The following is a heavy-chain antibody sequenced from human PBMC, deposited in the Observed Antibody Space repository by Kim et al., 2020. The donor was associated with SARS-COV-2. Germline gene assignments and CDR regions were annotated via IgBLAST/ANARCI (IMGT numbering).Heavy chain of an antibody. CDR3: ARVGAYYYDSSGYYFDY. CDR1: GGSISSGGYY. J-gene: IGHJ4*02. V-gene: IGHV4-31*03. CDR2: IYYSGST. D-gene: IGHD3-22*01. Sequence: SETLSLTCTVSGGSISSGGYYWSRIRQHPGKGLEWIGYIYYSGSTYYNPSLKSRVTISVDTSKNQFSLKLSSVTAADTAVYYCARVGAYYYDSSGYYFDYWGQGTLVTVSS.